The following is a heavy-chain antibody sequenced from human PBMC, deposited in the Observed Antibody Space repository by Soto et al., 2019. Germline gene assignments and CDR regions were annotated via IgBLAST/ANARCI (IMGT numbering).Heavy chain of an antibody. D-gene: IGHD3-10*01. Sequence: GASVKVSCKASGYAFSFGFSWLRQAPGQGLEWMGWISASDGSTNSAQKFRGRISLTTDTSTNTAYMDLLSLTSDDTAVYFCDTYYFGSGSYYRFDSWGQGTLVTVSS. CDR2: ISASDGST. J-gene: IGHJ4*02. CDR1: GYAFSFG. CDR3: DTYYFGSGSYYRFDS. V-gene: IGHV1-18*01.